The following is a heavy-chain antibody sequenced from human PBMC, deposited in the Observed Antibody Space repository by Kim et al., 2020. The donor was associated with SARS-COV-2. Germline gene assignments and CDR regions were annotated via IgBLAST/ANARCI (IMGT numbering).Heavy chain of an antibody. V-gene: IGHV1-2*06. J-gene: IGHJ4*02. CDR3: ARNRLNYYDSSGYADY. D-gene: IGHD3-22*01. CDR1: GYTFTGYY. Sequence: ASVKVSCKASGYTFTGYYMHWVRQAPGQGLEWMGRINPNSGGTNYAQKFQGRVTMTRDTSISTAYMELSRLRSDDTAVYYCARNRLNYYDSSGYADYWGQGTLVTVSS. CDR2: INPNSGGT.